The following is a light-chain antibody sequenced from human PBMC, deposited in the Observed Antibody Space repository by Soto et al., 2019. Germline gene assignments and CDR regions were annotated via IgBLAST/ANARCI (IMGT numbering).Light chain of an antibody. CDR1: QSVSSSY. Sequence: EIVLTQSPGTLSLSPGERATLSCRASQSVSSSYLAWYQQKPGQAPRLLIYGASSRATDVPDRFSGSGSGTDFTLTISRLEPEDFAVYYCHHYGSSTGTFGQGTKVEIK. CDR3: HHYGSSTGT. CDR2: GAS. J-gene: IGKJ1*01. V-gene: IGKV3-20*01.